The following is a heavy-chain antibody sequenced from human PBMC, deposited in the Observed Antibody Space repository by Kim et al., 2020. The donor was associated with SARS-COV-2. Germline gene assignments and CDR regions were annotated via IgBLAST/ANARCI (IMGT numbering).Heavy chain of an antibody. Sequence: GGSLRLSCAASGFTFSSYEMNWVRQAPGKGLEWVSYISSSGSTIYYADSVKGRFTISRDNAKNSLYLQMNSLRAEDTAVYYCARGGQLWMYYYYYGMDVWGQGTTVTLSS. J-gene: IGHJ6*02. CDR1: GFTFSSYE. CDR2: ISSSGSTI. CDR3: ARGGQLWMYYYYYGMDV. V-gene: IGHV3-48*03. D-gene: IGHD5-18*01.